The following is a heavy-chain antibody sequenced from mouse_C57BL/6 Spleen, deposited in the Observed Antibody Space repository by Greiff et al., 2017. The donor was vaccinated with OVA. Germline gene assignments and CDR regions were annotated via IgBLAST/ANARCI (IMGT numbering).Heavy chain of an antibody. J-gene: IGHJ2*01. CDR2: IYPGDGDT. Sequence: VKLQQSGPELVKPGASVKISCKASGYAFSSSWMNWVKQRPGKGLEWIGRIYPGDGDTNYNGKFKGKATLTADKSSSTAYMQLSSLTSEDSAVYFCARYLPYYFDYWGQGTTLTVSS. CDR3: ARYLPYYFDY. CDR1: GYAFSSSW. V-gene: IGHV1-82*01.